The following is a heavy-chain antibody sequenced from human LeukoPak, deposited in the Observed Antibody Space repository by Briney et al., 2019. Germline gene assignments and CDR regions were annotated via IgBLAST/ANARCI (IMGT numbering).Heavy chain of an antibody. CDR2: ISSSGSTI. V-gene: IGHV3-48*04. J-gene: IGHJ2*01. D-gene: IGHD1-1*01. CDR3: ARATWKWYFDL. Sequence: GGSLRLSCAASGFTFSSYSMNWVRQAPGKGLEWVSYISSSGSTIYYADSVKGRFTISRDNAKNSLYLQMNSLRAEDTAVYYCARATWKWYFDLWGRGTLVTVSS. CDR1: GFTFSSYS.